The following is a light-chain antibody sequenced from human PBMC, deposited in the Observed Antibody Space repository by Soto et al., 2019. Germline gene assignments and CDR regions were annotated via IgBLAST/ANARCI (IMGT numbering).Light chain of an antibody. CDR3: QQYNNWPPLT. J-gene: IGKJ4*01. CDR1: QSVSSN. CDR2: GAS. Sequence: EIVMTQSPATLSVSPGERATLSCRASQSVSSNLAWYQQKPGQAPRLLIYGASTRATGIPARFSGSGSGTEFTLNISSLQSEDFAVYYCQQYNNWPPLTFGGGTKVEI. V-gene: IGKV3-15*01.